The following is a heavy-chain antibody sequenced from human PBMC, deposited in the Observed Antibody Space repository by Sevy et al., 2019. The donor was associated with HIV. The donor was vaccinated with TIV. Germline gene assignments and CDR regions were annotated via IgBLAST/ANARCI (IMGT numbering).Heavy chain of an antibody. CDR1: GFTFSSFA. CDR2: ISYDGSSK. V-gene: IGHV3-30-3*01. J-gene: IGHJ4*02. Sequence: GGSLRLSCAASGFTFSSFAMHWVRQAPGKGLEWVAVISYDGSSKYYPDSVKGRFTISRDNAKNTLYLQMNRLGPEDTAVYFCAILGVDCVSTNCYGMRSPSFDFWGQGTLVTVSS. D-gene: IGHD2-2*01. CDR3: AILGVDCVSTNCYGMRSPSFDF.